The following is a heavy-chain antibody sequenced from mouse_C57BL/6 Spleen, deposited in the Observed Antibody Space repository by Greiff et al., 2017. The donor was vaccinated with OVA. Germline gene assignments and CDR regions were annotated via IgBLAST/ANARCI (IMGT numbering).Heavy chain of an antibody. D-gene: IGHD3-3*01. J-gene: IGHJ2*01. CDR3: EREGWDRGFDY. Sequence: EVMLVESEGGLVQPGSSMKLSCTASGFTFSDYYMAWVRQVPEKGLEWVANINYDGSSTYYLDSLKSRFIISRDNAKNILYLQMSSLKSEDTATYYCEREGWDRGFDYWGQGTTLTVSS. CDR1: GFTFSDYY. V-gene: IGHV5-16*01. CDR2: INYDGSST.